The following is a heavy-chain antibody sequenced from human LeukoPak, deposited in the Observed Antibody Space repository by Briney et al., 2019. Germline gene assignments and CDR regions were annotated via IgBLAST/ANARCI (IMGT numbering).Heavy chain of an antibody. D-gene: IGHD1-26*01. CDR3: ARVGPLYYYMDV. Sequence: GGSLRLSCAASGFTLSSYNMNWVRQAPGKGLEWVSYISSSGRTIYYADSVKGRFTISRDNAKNSLYLQMNSLRAEDTAVYSYARVGPLYYYMDVWGKGTTVTVSS. CDR2: ISSSGRTI. CDR1: GFTLSSYN. J-gene: IGHJ6*03. V-gene: IGHV3-48*01.